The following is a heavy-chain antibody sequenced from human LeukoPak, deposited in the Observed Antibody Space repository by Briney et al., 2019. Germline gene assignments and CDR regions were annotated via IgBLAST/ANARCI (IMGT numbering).Heavy chain of an antibody. D-gene: IGHD3-10*01. CDR3: ARGPSILLWFRELSWFDP. CDR2: IYYSGST. J-gene: IGHJ5*02. CDR1: GGSISSYY. V-gene: IGHV4-59*01. Sequence: SETLSLTCTVSGGSISSYYWSWIRQPPGKGLEWIGYIYYSGSTNYNPSLKSRVTISVDTSKNQFSLKLSSVTAADTALYYRARGPSILLWFRELSWFDPWGQGTLVTVSS.